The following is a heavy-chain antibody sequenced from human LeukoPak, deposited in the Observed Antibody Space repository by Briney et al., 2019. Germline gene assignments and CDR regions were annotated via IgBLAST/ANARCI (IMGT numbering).Heavy chain of an antibody. CDR3: ARGGSGNWNAPFDY. CDR2: ISSSTSSI. Sequence: GGSLRLSCAASGFTFDDYAMHWVRQAPGKGLEWVSSISSSTSSIYYADSVKGRFTISRDNAKNSLYLQMNSLRTEDTAVYYCARGGSGNWNAPFDYWGQGTLVTVSS. J-gene: IGHJ4*02. D-gene: IGHD1-1*01. V-gene: IGHV3-21*01. CDR1: GFTFDDYA.